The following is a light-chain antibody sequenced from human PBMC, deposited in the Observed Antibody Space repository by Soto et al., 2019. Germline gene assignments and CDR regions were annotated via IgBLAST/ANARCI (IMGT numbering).Light chain of an antibody. CDR2: KDN. J-gene: IGLJ2*01. CDR1: NIGSKN. Sequence: SYELTQPLSVSVALGQTARISCGGNNIGSKNVHWYQQKPGQAPLLVIYKDNSRPSGIPERFSGSNSGNTATLTISGAQGGDEADYYCQTRDSNTAIFGGGTKLTVL. CDR3: QTRDSNTAI. V-gene: IGLV3-9*01.